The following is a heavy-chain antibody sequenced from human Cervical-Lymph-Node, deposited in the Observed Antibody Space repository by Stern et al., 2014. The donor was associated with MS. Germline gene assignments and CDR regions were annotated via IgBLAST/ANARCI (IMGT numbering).Heavy chain of an antibody. Sequence: VQLVESGGGLVKPGGALRLSWAASGFTFNDYYMTWIRQAPGKGLEWVSYISPSVLSMYHADSVKGRFTISRDNTNNSLYLQMDSLRAEDTAVYYCARVDAWNYYIDYWGQGTLVTVSS. CDR2: ISPSVLSM. CDR3: ARVDAWNYYIDY. D-gene: IGHD1-7*01. V-gene: IGHV3-11*01. CDR1: GFTFNDYY. J-gene: IGHJ4*02.